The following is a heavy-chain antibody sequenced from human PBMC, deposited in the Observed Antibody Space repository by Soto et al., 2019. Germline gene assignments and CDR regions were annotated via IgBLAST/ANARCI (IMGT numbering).Heavy chain of an antibody. V-gene: IGHV4-31*03. CDR3: ARVRSSGWYVPGIVDY. D-gene: IGHD6-19*01. CDR1: GGSISSGGYY. CDR2: IYYSGST. J-gene: IGHJ4*02. Sequence: QVQLQESGPGLVKPSQTLSLTCTVSGGSISSGGYYWSWIRQHPGKGLEWIGYIYYSGSTYYNPSRKSRVTLSVDPSKNQFSLRLSSVAAADTAVYDCARVRSSGWYVPGIVDYRGQGTLVTVSS.